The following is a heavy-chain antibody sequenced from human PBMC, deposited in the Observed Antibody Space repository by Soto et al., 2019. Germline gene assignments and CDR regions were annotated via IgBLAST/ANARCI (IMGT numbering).Heavy chain of an antibody. D-gene: IGHD6-13*01. V-gene: IGHV4-4*07. CDR1: GGSITSYY. J-gene: IGHJ4*02. CDR2: IYSSGST. Sequence: PSDTLSLTCTVSGGSITSYYWSWIRQPAGKGLEWIGRIYSSGSTNYNPSLNSRVIMSVDTSQNQFSLKLSSVTAADTARYYCARENILTAAAGKRDFDCWGQGTLVTVSS. CDR3: ARENILTAAAGKRDFDC.